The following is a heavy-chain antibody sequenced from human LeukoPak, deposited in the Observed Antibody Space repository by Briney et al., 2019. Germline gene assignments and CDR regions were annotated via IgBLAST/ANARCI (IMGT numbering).Heavy chain of an antibody. V-gene: IGHV5-51*01. D-gene: IGHD3-22*01. Sequence: GESLKISCKGSGYRFTSYWIGWVRQMPGKGLEWMGLIDPADSDSRYSPSFQGQVIFSVDKSTKTAYLQWSSLKASDTAMYYCARLIGAFSESSGYSDYWGQGTLVTVSS. CDR3: ARLIGAFSESSGYSDY. CDR1: GYRFTSYW. J-gene: IGHJ4*02. CDR2: IDPADSDS.